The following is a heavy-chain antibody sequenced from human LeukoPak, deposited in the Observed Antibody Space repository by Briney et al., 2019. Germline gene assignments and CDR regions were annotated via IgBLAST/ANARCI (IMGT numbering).Heavy chain of an antibody. CDR2: INPNSGGT. D-gene: IGHD5-18*01. V-gene: IGHV1-2*02. CDR1: GYTFTGYY. CDR3: ARAKRGVWIQLWPSFDP. J-gene: IGHJ5*02. Sequence: ASVKVSCKASGYTFTGYYMHWVRQAPGQGLEWMGWINPNSGGTNYAQKFQGRVTMTRDTSISTAYMELSRLRSDDTAVYYCARAKRGVWIQLWPSFDPWGQGTLVTVSS.